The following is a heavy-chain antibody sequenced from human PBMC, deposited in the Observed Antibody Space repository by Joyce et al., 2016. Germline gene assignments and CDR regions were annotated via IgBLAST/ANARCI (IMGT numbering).Heavy chain of an antibody. V-gene: IGHV4-31*03. D-gene: IGHD3-9*01. J-gene: IGHJ6*02. CDR1: GGSISSGHYY. CDR3: ARDQYDILTGLYGMDV. CDR2: IFYSGPT. Sequence: QVQLQESCPGLVKPSQTLSLTCSVSGGSISSGHYYWGWIRQHPQKGLEWIGYIFYSGPTSYHPSLKSRVTISVATSKNQCSLKLNSVTAADTAVYYCARDQYDILTGLYGMDVWGQGTTVTVSS.